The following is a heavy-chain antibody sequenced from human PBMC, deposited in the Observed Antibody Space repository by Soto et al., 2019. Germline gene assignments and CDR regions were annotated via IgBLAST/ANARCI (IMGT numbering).Heavy chain of an antibody. CDR1: GYTFSTYY. J-gene: IGHJ6*02. CDR3: ARVGATEYYYYGMDV. D-gene: IGHD1-26*01. Sequence: DSVKVSCKASGYTFSTYYMHWVGQAPGQGYEWMGIINPSGGSTTYAQKFQGRVTMTRDTSTSTVYMELSSLRSEDTAVYYCARVGATEYYYYGMDVWGQGTTVTVSS. V-gene: IGHV1-46*01. CDR2: INPSGGST.